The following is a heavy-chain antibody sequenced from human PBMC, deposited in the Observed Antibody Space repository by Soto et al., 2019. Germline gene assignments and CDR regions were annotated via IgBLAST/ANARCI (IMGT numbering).Heavy chain of an antibody. CDR3: ARDVGLDSDDFFAY. CDR2: IRGDGGQT. J-gene: IGHJ4*02. D-gene: IGHD3-9*01. V-gene: IGHV3-23*01. Sequence: GGSLRLSCTASGFTFTSYGMGWVRQAPGKGLQWVSTIRGDGGQTHYTDSVKGRFSISRDNSKNTVYLQMDSLRAEDTALYFCARDVGLDSDDFFAYWGQGTQVTVSS. CDR1: GFTFTSYG.